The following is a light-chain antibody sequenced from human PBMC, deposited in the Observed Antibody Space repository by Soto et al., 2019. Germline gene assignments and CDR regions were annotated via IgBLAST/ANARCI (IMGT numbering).Light chain of an antibody. Sequence: DIQMTQSPSTLSASVGDRVTITCRASQSISTWLAWYQQKPGKAPKLLIYMASSLESGVPSRFSGSGSGTEFTLTIRSLQPDDFAPYYCQQYNSYWTFGQGTQVEI. CDR2: MAS. V-gene: IGKV1-5*03. CDR3: QQYNSYWT. CDR1: QSISTW. J-gene: IGKJ1*01.